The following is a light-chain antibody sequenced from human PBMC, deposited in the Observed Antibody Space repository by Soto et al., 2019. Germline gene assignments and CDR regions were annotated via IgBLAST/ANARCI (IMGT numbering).Light chain of an antibody. J-gene: IGKJ1*01. V-gene: IGKV3-15*01. CDR1: QSVSSN. Sequence: EIVMTQSPATLSVSPGERATLSCRAGQSVSSNLAWYQQKPGQAPRLLIYGASTRATGIPARFSGSGSGTEFTLTISSLKSEDFAVYYCQQYNNWPLFGQGTKVDI. CDR3: QQYNNWPL. CDR2: GAS.